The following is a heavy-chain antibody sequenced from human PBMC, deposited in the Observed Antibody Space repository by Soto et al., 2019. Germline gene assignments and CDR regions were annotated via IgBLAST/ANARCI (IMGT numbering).Heavy chain of an antibody. J-gene: IGHJ5*02. Sequence: GSLRLSCAASGFTFSSYAMSWVRQAPGKGLEWVSAISGSGGSTYYADSVKGRFTISRDNSKNTLYLQMNSLRAEDTAVYYCAKNRAQTLYGSGSYYNGYNWFDPWGQGTLVTVSS. D-gene: IGHD3-10*01. V-gene: IGHV3-23*01. CDR3: AKNRAQTLYGSGSYYNGYNWFDP. CDR2: ISGSGGST. CDR1: GFTFSSYA.